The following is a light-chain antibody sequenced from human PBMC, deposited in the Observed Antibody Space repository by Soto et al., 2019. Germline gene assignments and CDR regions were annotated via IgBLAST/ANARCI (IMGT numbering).Light chain of an antibody. CDR2: GAS. CDR3: KQYGNSHQT. V-gene: IGKV3-20*01. J-gene: IGKJ1*01. Sequence: ELVLRQSPGSLSLSPGERATLSCRASHSLSNNIYLAWYQQKPGQAPRLLIYGASSRATGIPNRFSGSGSGKELTLTTSRLEPEDFAVYYCKQYGNSHQTFGDGTKVDIX. CDR1: HSLSNNIY.